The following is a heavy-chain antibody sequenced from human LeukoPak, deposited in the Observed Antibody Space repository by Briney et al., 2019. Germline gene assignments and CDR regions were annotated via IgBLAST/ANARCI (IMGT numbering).Heavy chain of an antibody. CDR3: ARDRYIVGATTFDY. CDR1: GYTFTSYG. J-gene: IGHJ4*02. D-gene: IGHD1-26*01. V-gene: IGHV1-18*01. Sequence: ASVKVSCKASGYTFTSYGISWVRQAPGQGLEWMGGISAYNGNTNYAQKLQGRVTMTTDTSTSTAYMELRSLRSDDTAVYYCARDRYIVGATTFDYWGQGTLATVSS. CDR2: ISAYNGNT.